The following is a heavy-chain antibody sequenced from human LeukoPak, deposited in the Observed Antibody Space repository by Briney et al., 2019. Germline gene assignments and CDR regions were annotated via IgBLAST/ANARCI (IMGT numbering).Heavy chain of an antibody. V-gene: IGHV7-4-1*02. J-gene: IGHJ3*02. Sequence: GASVKVSCKASGYSSNSQGMNWVRQAPGQGLEWMGWINTDSGNPTYAQGFTGRFVFSLDSSVSTAYLQISNLMPEDTAKYYCAREILRFDIWGQGTMVIVSS. CDR3: AREILRFDI. CDR1: GYSSNSQG. CDR2: INTDSGNP.